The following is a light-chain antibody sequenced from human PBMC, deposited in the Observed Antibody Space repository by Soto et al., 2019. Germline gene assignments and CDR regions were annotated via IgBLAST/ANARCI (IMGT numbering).Light chain of an antibody. V-gene: IGKV2-28*01. CDR1: QSLLHSNGYNY. CDR3: MQPLQSWT. J-gene: IGKJ1*01. Sequence: DIVMTQSPLSLPVSPGEPASISCRSSQSLLHSNGYNYLDWYLQKPGQSPQLLIYLGSNRASGVPDRFSGSVSGTDFTLKISRVEAEDVGVYYCMQPLQSWTFGQGTKVYIK. CDR2: LGS.